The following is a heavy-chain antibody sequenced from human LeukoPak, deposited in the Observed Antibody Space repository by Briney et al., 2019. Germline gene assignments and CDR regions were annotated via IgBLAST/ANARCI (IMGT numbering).Heavy chain of an antibody. V-gene: IGHV3-9*01. CDR2: ISWNSGGI. D-gene: IGHD5-18*01. Sequence: GGSLRLSCAASGFTFDDYAMHWVRHAPGKGLEWVSGISWNSGGIGYADSVKGRFTISRDNAKNSLYLQMNSLRAEDTALYYCAKDRGWGYSYGYFDYWGQGTLVTVSS. J-gene: IGHJ4*02. CDR3: AKDRGWGYSYGYFDY. CDR1: GFTFDDYA.